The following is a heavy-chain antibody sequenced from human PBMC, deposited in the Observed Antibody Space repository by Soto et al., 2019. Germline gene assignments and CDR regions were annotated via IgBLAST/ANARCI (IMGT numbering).Heavy chain of an antibody. D-gene: IGHD5-12*01. CDR3: ARGLGVATIGVGY. V-gene: IGHV4-34*01. J-gene: IGHJ4*02. CDR2: INHSGST. Sequence: SETLSLTCAVYGGSFSGYYWSWIRQPPGKGLEWIGEINHSGSTNYNPSLKSRVTISVDTSKNQFSLKLSSVTAADTAVYYCARGLGVATIGVGYWGQGTLVTVSS. CDR1: GGSFSGYY.